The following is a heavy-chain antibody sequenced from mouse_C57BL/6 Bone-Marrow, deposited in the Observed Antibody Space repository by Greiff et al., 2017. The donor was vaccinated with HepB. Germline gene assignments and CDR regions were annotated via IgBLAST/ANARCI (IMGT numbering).Heavy chain of an antibody. J-gene: IGHJ1*03. D-gene: IGHD1-1*01. CDR1: GFTFNTYA. CDR3: VRDLHYYGSSLWYFDV. Sequence: DVMLVESGGGLVQPKGSLKLSCAASGFTFNTYAMHWVRQAPGKGLEWVARIRSKSSNYATYYADSVKDRFTISRDDSQSMLYLQMNNLKTEDTAMYYCVRDLHYYGSSLWYFDVWGTGTTVTVSS. V-gene: IGHV10-3*01. CDR2: IRSKSSNYAT.